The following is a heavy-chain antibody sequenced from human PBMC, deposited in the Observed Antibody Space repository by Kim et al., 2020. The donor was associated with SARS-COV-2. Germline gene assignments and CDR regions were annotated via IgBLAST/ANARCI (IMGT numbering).Heavy chain of an antibody. V-gene: IGHV3-15*01. CDR3: TTSLYGSGHRGG. Sequence: DYAAPVKGRVTISRDDSKNTLYLQMTSLKTEDTAVYYCTTSLYGSGHRGGWGQGTLVTVSS. J-gene: IGHJ4*02. D-gene: IGHD3-10*01.